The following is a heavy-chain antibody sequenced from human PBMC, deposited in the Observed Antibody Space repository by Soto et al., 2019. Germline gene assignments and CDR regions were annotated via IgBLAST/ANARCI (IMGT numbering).Heavy chain of an antibody. CDR2: IRSKANSYAT. J-gene: IGHJ4*02. Sequence: GSLRLSGTASGFTCSGSAMHWVRQAAGKGLEWVGLIRSKANSYATAYAASVKGRFTISRDDSKNTAYLQMNSLKTEDTAVYYCTRNPPTDSSSPVDYWGQGTLVTVYS. V-gene: IGHV3-73*01. D-gene: IGHD6-6*01. CDR1: GFTCSGSA. CDR3: TRNPPTDSSSPVDY.